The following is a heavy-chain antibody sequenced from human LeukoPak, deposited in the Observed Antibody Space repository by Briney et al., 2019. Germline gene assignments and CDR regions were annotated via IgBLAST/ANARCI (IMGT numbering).Heavy chain of an antibody. CDR2: IYYSGST. CDR1: GGSISSYY. Sequence: PSDTLSLTCTVSGGSISSYYWSWIRQPPGKGLECIGYIYYSGSTNYNPSLKSRVTISVDTSKNQFSLKLSSVTAADTAVYYCARVPNSSGWVPFVYWGQGTLVTVSS. J-gene: IGHJ4*02. CDR3: ARVPNSSGWVPFVY. V-gene: IGHV4-59*07. D-gene: IGHD6-19*01.